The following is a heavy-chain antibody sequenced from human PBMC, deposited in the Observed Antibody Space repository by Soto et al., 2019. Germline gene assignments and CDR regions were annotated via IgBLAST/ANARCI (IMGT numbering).Heavy chain of an antibody. V-gene: IGHV3-30-3*01. D-gene: IGHD2-21*02. CDR3: ASSAYCGGDCYSLYY. CDR1: GFTFSSYA. Sequence: QVQLVESGGGVVQPGRSLRLSCAASGFTFSSYAMHWVRQAPGKGLEWVAVISYDGSNKYYADSVKGRFTISRDNSKNTLYLQMNSLRAEDTAVYYCASSAYCGGDCYSLYYWGQGTLVTVSS. J-gene: IGHJ4*02. CDR2: ISYDGSNK.